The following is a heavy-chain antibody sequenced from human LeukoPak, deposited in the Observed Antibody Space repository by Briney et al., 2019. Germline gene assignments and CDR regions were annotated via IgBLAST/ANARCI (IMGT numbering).Heavy chain of an antibody. D-gene: IGHD3-10*01. CDR3: VSSGDSGY. CDR2: ISTDASRS. J-gene: IGHJ4*02. CDR1: GFIFSSYW. V-gene: IGHV3-74*01. Sequence: GGSLRLSCAASGFIFSSYWMYWVRQAPGKGLVWVSRISTDASRSSYADSVKGRFTISRDNAKNTLYLQMNSLRAEDTAVYYCVSSGDSGYWGQGTLVTVSS.